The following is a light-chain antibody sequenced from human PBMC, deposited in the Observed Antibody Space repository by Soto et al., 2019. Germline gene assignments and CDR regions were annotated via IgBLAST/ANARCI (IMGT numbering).Light chain of an antibody. V-gene: IGKV1-5*03. CDR3: QQFNTSPWT. CDR2: KSS. J-gene: IGKJ1*01. Sequence: DIQITQSPSTLSASEGDRVTISCRASQSVSIWLAWYQQKPGRAPKLLIYKSSILESGVPSRFSGSGSGTEFTLTISSLQPDDFATYYCQQFNTSPWTFGQGTKVDI. CDR1: QSVSIW.